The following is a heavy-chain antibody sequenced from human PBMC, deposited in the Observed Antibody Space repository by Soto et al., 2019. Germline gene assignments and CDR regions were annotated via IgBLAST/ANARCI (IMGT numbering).Heavy chain of an antibody. V-gene: IGHV4-59*01. CDR2: IYYSGST. CDR3: AAAPRY. Sequence: QVQLQESGPGLVKPSETLSLTCSVSGGSISGYYWSWIRQTPEKGLEWIGYIYYSGSTKYNPSLKSRVTMLIDMYKNQFSLKLTSVSAADTAVYYCAAAPRYWGQGILVTVSS. J-gene: IGHJ4*02. CDR1: GGSISGYY. D-gene: IGHD2-15*01.